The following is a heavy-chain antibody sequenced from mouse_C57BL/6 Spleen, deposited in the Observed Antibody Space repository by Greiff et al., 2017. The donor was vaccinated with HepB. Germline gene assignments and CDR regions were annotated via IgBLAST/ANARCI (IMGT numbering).Heavy chain of an antibody. Sequence: QVQLKQPGAELVKPGASVKLSCKASGYTFTSYWMQWVKQRPGQGLEWIGEIDPSDSYTNYNQKFKGKATLTVDTSSSTAYMQLSSLTSEDTAVYYCAIPAQATSYAMDYWGQGTSVTVSS. CDR1: GYTFTSYW. V-gene: IGHV1-50*01. CDR2: IDPSDSYT. CDR3: AIPAQATSYAMDY. J-gene: IGHJ4*01. D-gene: IGHD3-2*02.